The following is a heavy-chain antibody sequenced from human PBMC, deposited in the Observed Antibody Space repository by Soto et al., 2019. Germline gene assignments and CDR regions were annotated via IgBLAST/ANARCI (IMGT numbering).Heavy chain of an antibody. CDR3: ARGCIAVTTHLCY. D-gene: IGHD4-17*01. Sequence: ASVKVSCKASGYTFNTYGITWVRQAPGQGLEWMGWINPYNGNTKFAQKLQDRVAMTTATSTSTAYMELASLRSDDTAVYYCARGCIAVTTHLCYWGQGTLVTVSS. CDR2: INPYNGNT. CDR1: GYTFNTYG. J-gene: IGHJ4*02. V-gene: IGHV1-18*01.